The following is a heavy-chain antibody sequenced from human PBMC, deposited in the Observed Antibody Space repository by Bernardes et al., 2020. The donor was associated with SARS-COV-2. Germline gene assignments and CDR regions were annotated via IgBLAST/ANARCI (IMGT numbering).Heavy chain of an antibody. CDR1: GFSFSSYS. CDR2: TGSGGVT. J-gene: IGHJ3*02. CDR3: AKGRLGEI. D-gene: IGHD3-16*01. V-gene: IGHV3-23*01. Sequence: RGSLRLSCAASGFSFSSYSIIWVRHAPGKWLEWVSPTGSGGVTSYADSVKGRFTISRDNSKNTLFLQMNSLRVEDTAIYYCAKGRLGEIWGQGTMVTVSS.